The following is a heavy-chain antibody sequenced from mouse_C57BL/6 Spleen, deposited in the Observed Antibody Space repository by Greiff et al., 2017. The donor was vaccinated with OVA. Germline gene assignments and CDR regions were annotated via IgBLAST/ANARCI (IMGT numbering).Heavy chain of an antibody. D-gene: IGHD1-1*01. V-gene: IGHV1-61*01. J-gene: IGHJ2*01. CDR2: IYPSDSET. CDR1: GYTFTSYW. Sequence: QVQLQQPGAELVRPGSSVKLSCKASGYTFTSYWMDWVKQRPGQGLEWIGNIYPSDSETHYNQKFKDKATLTVDKSSSTAYMQLSSLTSEDSAVYYGARHYYGSSYPYYFDYWGQGTTLTVSS. CDR3: ARHYYGSSYPYYFDY.